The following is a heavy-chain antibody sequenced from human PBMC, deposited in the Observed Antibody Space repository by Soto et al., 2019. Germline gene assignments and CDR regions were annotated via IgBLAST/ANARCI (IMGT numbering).Heavy chain of an antibody. V-gene: IGHV4-59*01. J-gene: IGHJ5*02. CDR3: ARLIAGGGSNWFDP. CDR2: MYYSGST. CDR1: GGSISGYY. D-gene: IGHD6-13*01. Sequence: DTLSLTCTVSGGSISGYYWSWIRQPPGKALEWIGYMYYSGSTNYNPSLKSRVTISGDTSKNQFSLKLGSVTAADTAVYYCARLIAGGGSNWFDPWGQGTLVTVSS.